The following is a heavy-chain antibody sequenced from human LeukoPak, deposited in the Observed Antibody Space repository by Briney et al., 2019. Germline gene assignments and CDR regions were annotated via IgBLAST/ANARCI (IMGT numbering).Heavy chain of an antibody. V-gene: IGHV4-4*08. Sequence: SETLSLTCTVSGGSISSYYWSWIRQPPGKGLEWIGYIYYSGSTNYNPSLKSRVTISVDTSKNQFSLKLSSVTAADTAVYYCARELSQGAMVRGASIMDVWGQGTTVTVSS. CDR1: GGSISSYY. CDR3: ARELSQGAMVRGASIMDV. D-gene: IGHD3-10*01. CDR2: IYYSGST. J-gene: IGHJ6*02.